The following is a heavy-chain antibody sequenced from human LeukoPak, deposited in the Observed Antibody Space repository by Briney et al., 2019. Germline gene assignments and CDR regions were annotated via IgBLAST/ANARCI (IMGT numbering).Heavy chain of an antibody. CDR1: GFTFSDYY. CDR2: ISSSGSTI. J-gene: IGHJ6*03. Sequence: GGSLRLSCAASGFTFSDYYMSWIRQAPGKGPEWVSYISSSGSTIYYADSVKGRFTISRDNAKNSLYLQMNSLRAEDTAVYYCARDVGDFWSGYGPPLYYYYMDVWGKGTTVTVSS. CDR3: ARDVGDFWSGYGPPLYYYYMDV. D-gene: IGHD3-3*01. V-gene: IGHV3-11*01.